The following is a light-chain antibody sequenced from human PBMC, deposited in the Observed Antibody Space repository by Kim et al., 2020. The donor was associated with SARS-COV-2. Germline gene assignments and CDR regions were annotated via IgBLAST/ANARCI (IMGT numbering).Light chain of an antibody. CDR2: DSN. CDR1: RSHIGSNT. V-gene: IGLV1-44*01. J-gene: IGLJ3*02. Sequence: GHSVPLSCSGSRSHIGSNTVNWYQQLPGAAPKLLMYDSNQRPSGVPDRFSGSKAGTSASLAISGLQSEDEADYYCAAWDDSLIGWVFGGGTQLTVL. CDR3: AAWDDSLIGWV.